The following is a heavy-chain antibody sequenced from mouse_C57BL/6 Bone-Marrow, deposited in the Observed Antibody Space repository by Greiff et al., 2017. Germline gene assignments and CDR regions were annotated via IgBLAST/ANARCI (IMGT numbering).Heavy chain of an antibody. CDR3: ARVDGYGSFAY. D-gene: IGHD2-2*01. Sequence: VQLKESGPGMVKPSQSLSLTCTVTGYSITSGYDWHWIRHFPGNKLEWMGYISYSGSTNYNPSLKSRISITHDTSKNHFFLKLNSVTTEDTATYYCARVDGYGSFAYWGQGTLVTVSA. CDR1: GYSITSGYD. CDR2: ISYSGST. J-gene: IGHJ3*01. V-gene: IGHV3-1*01.